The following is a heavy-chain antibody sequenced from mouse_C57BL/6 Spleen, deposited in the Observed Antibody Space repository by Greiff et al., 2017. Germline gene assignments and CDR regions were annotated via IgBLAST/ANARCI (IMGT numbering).Heavy chain of an antibody. Sequence: VQLQQSGAELVRPGASVTLSCKASGYTFTDYAMHWVKQTPVHGLEWIGAIDPETGGTAYNQKFKGTAILTADKSSSTAYMELRSLTSEDSAVYYCTRRRDDYDGGYAMDYWGQGTSVTVSS. D-gene: IGHD2-4*01. V-gene: IGHV1-15*01. J-gene: IGHJ4*01. CDR3: TRRRDDYDGGYAMDY. CDR1: GYTFTDYA. CDR2: IDPETGGT.